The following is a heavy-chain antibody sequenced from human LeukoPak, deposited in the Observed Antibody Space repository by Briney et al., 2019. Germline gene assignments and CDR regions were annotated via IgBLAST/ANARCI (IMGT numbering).Heavy chain of an antibody. CDR2: IYYSGST. CDR3: ASSYTMVRYNFDY. D-gene: IGHD3-10*01. J-gene: IGHJ4*02. CDR1: GGSISSSSYY. V-gene: IGHV4-39*07. Sequence: SETLSLTCTVSGGSISSSSYYWGWIRQPPGKGLEWIGSIYYSGSTYYIPSLKSRVTISVDTPKNQFSLKLSSVTAADTAVYYCASSYTMVRYNFDYWGQGTLVTVSS.